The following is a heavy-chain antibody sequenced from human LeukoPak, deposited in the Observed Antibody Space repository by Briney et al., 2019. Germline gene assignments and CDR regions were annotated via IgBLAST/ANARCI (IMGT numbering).Heavy chain of an antibody. D-gene: IGHD3-3*01. CDR1: GGSISSYY. J-gene: IGHJ4*02. CDR3: ARGRITIFGVATNPPDY. CDR2: IYYSGST. Sequence: PSETLSLTCTVSGGSISSYYWSWIRQPPGKGLEWIGYIYYSGSTNYNPSLKSRVTISVDTSKNQFSLKLSSVTAADTAVYYCARGRITIFGVATNPPDYWGQGTLVTVSS. V-gene: IGHV4-59*01.